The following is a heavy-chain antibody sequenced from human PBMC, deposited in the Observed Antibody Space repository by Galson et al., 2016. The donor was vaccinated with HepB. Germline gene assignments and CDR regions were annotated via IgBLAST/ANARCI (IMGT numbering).Heavy chain of an antibody. J-gene: IGHJ5*02. CDR1: GFDFSVSA. CDR2: IRGKAYSYAT. Sequence: SLRLSCAASGFDFSVSAMHWVRQASGKGLEWVGRIRGKAYSYATTYAASVTGRFTISRDDSKNTAYLQMNSPKTEDAAVYYCLRPVQGLGRFDPWGQGALVIVSS. CDR3: LRPVQGLGRFDP. V-gene: IGHV3-73*01. D-gene: IGHD3-16*01.